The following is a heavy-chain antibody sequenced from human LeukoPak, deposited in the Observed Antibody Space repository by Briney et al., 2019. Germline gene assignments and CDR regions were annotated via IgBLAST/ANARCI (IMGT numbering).Heavy chain of an antibody. CDR3: ARSSIRFGELFDY. CDR1: GFTFSGYE. V-gene: IGHV3-48*03. CDR2: ISSSGSTI. D-gene: IGHD3-10*01. Sequence: PGGSLRLSCAASGFTFSGYEMNWVRQAPGKGLEWVSYISSSGSTIYYADSVKGRFTISRDNAKNSLYLQMNSLRAEDTAVYYCARSSIRFGELFDYWGQGTLVTVSS. J-gene: IGHJ4*02.